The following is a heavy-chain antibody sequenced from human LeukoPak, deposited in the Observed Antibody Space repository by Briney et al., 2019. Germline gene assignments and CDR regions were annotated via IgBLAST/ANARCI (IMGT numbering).Heavy chain of an antibody. Sequence: TGGSLRLSCAASGFTFSSSAMSWVRRAPGKGLEWVSSISSSSSYIYYADSVKGRFTISRDNAKNSLYLQMNSLRAEDTAVYYCAREVTLAKKNMDVWGKGTTVTISS. V-gene: IGHV3-21*01. J-gene: IGHJ6*03. CDR3: AREVTLAKKNMDV. D-gene: IGHD1-1*01. CDR2: ISSSSSYI. CDR1: GFTFSSSA.